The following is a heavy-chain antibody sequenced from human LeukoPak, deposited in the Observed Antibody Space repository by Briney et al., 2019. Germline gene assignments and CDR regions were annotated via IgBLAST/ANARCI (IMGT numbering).Heavy chain of an antibody. CDR1: VFTLSSYS. CDR3: AVFGDASFDY. CDR2: ISYDGSNK. J-gene: IGHJ4*02. Sequence: GGSLRLSCAASVFTLSSYSMQWVRQAPGKGLEWVAVISYDGSNKYYADSVKGRFTISRDNSKNTLYLQMNSLRAEDTAVYYCAVFGDASFDYWGQGTLVTVSS. V-gene: IGHV3-30-3*01. D-gene: IGHD2-21*01.